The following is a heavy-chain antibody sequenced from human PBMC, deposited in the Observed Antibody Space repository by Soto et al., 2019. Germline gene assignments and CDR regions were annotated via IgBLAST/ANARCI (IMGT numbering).Heavy chain of an antibody. D-gene: IGHD6-19*01. CDR2: IYWDDDK. J-gene: IGHJ4*02. Sequence: QITLKESGPTLVKPTQSLTLTCTFSGFSLSTTRVGVGWIRQPPGKALEWLALIYWDDDKRYSTFLMSRLTISKDTSKNQVVLTMTHMAPMDTATYFCAHTLVAGLGYYFDYWGQGTLVTVSS. CDR3: AHTLVAGLGYYFDY. V-gene: IGHV2-5*02. CDR1: GFSLSTTRVG.